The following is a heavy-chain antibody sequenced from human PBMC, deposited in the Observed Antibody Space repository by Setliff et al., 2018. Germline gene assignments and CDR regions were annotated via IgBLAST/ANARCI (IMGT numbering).Heavy chain of an antibody. V-gene: IGHV3-48*03. D-gene: IGHD2-15*01. CDR2: ISSSGSSV. CDR1: EFTFSSYE. J-gene: IGHJ4*02. Sequence: PGGSLRLSCAASEFTFSSYEMNWVRQAPGKGLEWVSYISSSGSSVYYADSVKGRFTISRDSAKNSLYLQMNSLRAEDTAVYYCARVVGYCRGGSCYRDYWGQGTLVTVS. CDR3: ARVVGYCRGGSCYRDY.